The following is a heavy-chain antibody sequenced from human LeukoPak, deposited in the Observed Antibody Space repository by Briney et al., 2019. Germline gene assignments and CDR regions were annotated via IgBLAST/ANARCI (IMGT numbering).Heavy chain of an antibody. CDR1: GFTFDDYA. CDR3: ASHSPTQDY. CDR2: ISWNSGSI. J-gene: IGHJ4*02. Sequence: PGRSLRLSCAASGFTFDDYAMHWVRQAPGKGLEWVSGISWNSGSIGYADSVKGRFTTSRDNAKNSLYLQMNSLRAEDTALYYCASHSPTQDYWGQGTLVTVSS. D-gene: IGHD2-15*01. V-gene: IGHV3-9*01.